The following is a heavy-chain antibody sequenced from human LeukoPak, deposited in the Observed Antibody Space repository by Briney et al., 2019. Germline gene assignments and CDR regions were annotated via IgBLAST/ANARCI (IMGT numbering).Heavy chain of an antibody. CDR3: ARARSTIENDY. V-gene: IGHV4-34*01. D-gene: IGHD1-14*01. CDR1: GGSFSGYY. J-gene: IGHJ4*02. CDR2: INHSGST. Sequence: PSETLSLTCAVYGGSFSGYYWSWIRQPPGKGLEWIGEINHSGSTNYNPSLKSRVTISVDTSKNQFSLKLSSVTAADTAVYYCARARSTIENDYWGQGTLVTVSS.